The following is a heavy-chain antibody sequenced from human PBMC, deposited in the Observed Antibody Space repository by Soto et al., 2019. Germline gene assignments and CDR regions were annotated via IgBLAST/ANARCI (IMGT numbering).Heavy chain of an antibody. D-gene: IGHD6-19*01. CDR1: GGSISSGGYY. V-gene: IGHV4-61*08. CDR3: ARLSGRMGTRDY. J-gene: IGHJ4*02. Sequence: LETLSLTCTVSGGSISSGGYYWSWIRQHPGKGLEWIGFVSYLGGASYNPYNSSLRGRVTMSLDTSKNQFSLKVRSVTAADTAVFYCARLSGRMGTRDYWGPGTLVTVSS. CDR2: VSYLGGA.